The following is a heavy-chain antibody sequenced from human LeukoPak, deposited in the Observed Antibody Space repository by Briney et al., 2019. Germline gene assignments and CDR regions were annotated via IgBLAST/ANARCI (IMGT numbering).Heavy chain of an antibody. D-gene: IGHD1-26*01. V-gene: IGHV4-34*01. Sequence: SGTLSLTRAVYGGSFSGYYWSWIRQPPGKGLEWIGEINHSGSTNYIPSLKSRVTISVDTSKNQFSLKLSSVTAADTAVYYCARGSKMLGYNWFDPWGQGTLVTVSS. CDR1: GGSFSGYY. J-gene: IGHJ5*02. CDR3: ARGSKMLGYNWFDP. CDR2: INHSGST.